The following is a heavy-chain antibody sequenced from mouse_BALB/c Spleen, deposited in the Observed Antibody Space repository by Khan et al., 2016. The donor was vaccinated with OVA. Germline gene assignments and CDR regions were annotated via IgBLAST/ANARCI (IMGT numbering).Heavy chain of an antibody. D-gene: IGHD1-1*01. Sequence: EVQLVESGPGLVKPSQSLSLTCPVTGYSITSNYAWYWIRPFPGNKLEWVGYISYSGSTSYHQSLKSRISISRDTSKNQVYLQLNSVNTEDTATYFCAIGNYYGYAMDYWGQGTSVTVSS. CDR3: AIGNYYGYAMDY. CDR2: ISYSGST. CDR1: GYSITSNYA. J-gene: IGHJ4*01. V-gene: IGHV3-2*02.